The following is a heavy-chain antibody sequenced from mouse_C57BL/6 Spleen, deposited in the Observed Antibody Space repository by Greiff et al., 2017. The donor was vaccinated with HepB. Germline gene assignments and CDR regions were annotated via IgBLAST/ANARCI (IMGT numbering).Heavy chain of an antibody. CDR1: GYTFTSYW. CDR3: ARSPITTVVALDY. V-gene: IGHV1-69*01. D-gene: IGHD1-1*01. Sequence: QVQLQQPGAELVMPGASVKLSCKASGYTFTSYWMHWVKQRPGQGLEWIGEIDPSDSYTNYNQKFKGKSTLTVDKSSSTAYMQLSSLTSEDSAVYYCARSPITTVVALDYWGQGTTLTVSS. J-gene: IGHJ2*01. CDR2: IDPSDSYT.